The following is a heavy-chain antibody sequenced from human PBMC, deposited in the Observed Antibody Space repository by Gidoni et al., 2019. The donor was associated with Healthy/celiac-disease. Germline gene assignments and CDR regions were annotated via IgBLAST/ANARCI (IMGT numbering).Heavy chain of an antibody. Sequence: EVQLLESGGGLVQPGGSLRRSCAASGFTFSSYAMSWVRQAPGKGLEWVSAISGSGGSTYYADSVKGRFTISRDNSKNTLYLQMNSLRAEDTAVYYCAKDKGPDCSGGSCYYYGMDVWGQGTTVTVSS. CDR1: GFTFSSYA. V-gene: IGHV3-23*01. J-gene: IGHJ6*02. CDR2: ISGSGGST. CDR3: AKDKGPDCSGGSCYYYGMDV. D-gene: IGHD2-15*01.